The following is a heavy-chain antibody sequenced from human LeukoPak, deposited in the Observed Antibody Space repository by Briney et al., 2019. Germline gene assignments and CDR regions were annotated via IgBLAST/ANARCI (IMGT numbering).Heavy chain of an antibody. CDR2: ISSSGSTI. CDR1: GFTFSDSY. CDR3: ARGDYGSGSYYYYYGMDV. Sequence: PGGSLRLSCAASGFTFSDSYMSWIRQDPGKGLEWVSYISSSGSTIYYADSVKGRFTISRDNAKNSLYLQMNSLRAEDTAVYYCARGDYGSGSYYYYYGMDVWGQGTTVTVS. D-gene: IGHD3-10*01. V-gene: IGHV3-11*01. J-gene: IGHJ6*02.